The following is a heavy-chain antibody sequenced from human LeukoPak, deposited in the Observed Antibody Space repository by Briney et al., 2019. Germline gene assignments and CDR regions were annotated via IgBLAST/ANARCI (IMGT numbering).Heavy chain of an antibody. Sequence: EPGGSLRLSCATSGFTFSNYAMGWVRQAPGKGLEWVSTISGSGDSTYYADSVKGRFTISRDNSKNTLDLQMNSLRGEDTAVYYCAKDQQLPLPCWGQGTLVAVSS. J-gene: IGHJ4*02. CDR2: ISGSGDST. CDR3: AKDQQLPLPC. D-gene: IGHD6-13*01. V-gene: IGHV3-23*01. CDR1: GFTFSNYA.